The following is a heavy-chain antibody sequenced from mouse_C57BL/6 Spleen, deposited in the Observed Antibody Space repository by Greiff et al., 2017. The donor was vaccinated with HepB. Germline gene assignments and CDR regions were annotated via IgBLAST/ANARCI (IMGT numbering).Heavy chain of an antibody. J-gene: IGHJ4*01. CDR3: ARLTGSSYVGAMDY. D-gene: IGHD1-1*01. Sequence: VMLVESGPELVKPGASVKISCKASGYTFTDYYINWVKQRPGQGLEWIGWIFPGSGSTYYNEKFKGKATLTVDKSSSTAYMLLSSLTSEDSAVYFCARLTGSSYVGAMDYWGQGTSVTVSS. V-gene: IGHV1-75*01. CDR2: IFPGSGST. CDR1: GYTFTDYY.